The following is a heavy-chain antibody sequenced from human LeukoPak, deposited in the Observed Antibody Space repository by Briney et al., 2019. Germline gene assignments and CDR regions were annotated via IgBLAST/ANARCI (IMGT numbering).Heavy chain of an antibody. CDR1: GGSISSGGYY. Sequence: SETLSLTCTVSGGSISSGGYYWSWIRQHPGKGLEWIGYIYYSGSTNYNPSLKSRVTISVDTSKNQFSLKLSSVTAADTAVYYCARLSAWFGELYFDYWGQGTLVTVSS. V-gene: IGHV4-61*08. CDR3: ARLSAWFGELYFDY. J-gene: IGHJ4*02. CDR2: IYYSGST. D-gene: IGHD3-10*01.